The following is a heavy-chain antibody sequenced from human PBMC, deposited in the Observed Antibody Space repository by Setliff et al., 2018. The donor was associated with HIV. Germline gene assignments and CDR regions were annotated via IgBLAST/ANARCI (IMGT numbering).Heavy chain of an antibody. CDR3: ARARWVVAAIVDYYYMDV. D-gene: IGHD2-15*01. Sequence: GGSLRLSCTGSGFTFGDYAMSWVRQAPGKGLEWVGFIRSRAYGGTTEYAASVKGSLTISRDDSQSFAYLQMNSLKTEDTAVYYCARARWVVAAIVDYYYMDVWGKGTTVTVSS. V-gene: IGHV3-49*04. CDR2: IRSRAYGGTT. J-gene: IGHJ6*03. CDR1: GFTFGDYA.